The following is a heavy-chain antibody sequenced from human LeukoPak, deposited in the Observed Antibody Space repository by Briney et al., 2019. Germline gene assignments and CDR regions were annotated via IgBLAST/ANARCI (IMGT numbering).Heavy chain of an antibody. V-gene: IGHV3-7*01. D-gene: IGHD3-3*01. CDR2: IKQDGSAK. CDR3: ARDRGHYDFWSGYEEYYFDY. J-gene: IGHJ4*02. Sequence: PGGSLSLSWAAAGFTFSSYSMNLLRQAPGKGLELVANIKQDGSAKYYVDSVKGRFTISRDNAKNSLYLQMNSLRAEDTAVYYCARDRGHYDFWSGYEEYYFDYWGQGTLVTVSS. CDR1: GFTFSSYS.